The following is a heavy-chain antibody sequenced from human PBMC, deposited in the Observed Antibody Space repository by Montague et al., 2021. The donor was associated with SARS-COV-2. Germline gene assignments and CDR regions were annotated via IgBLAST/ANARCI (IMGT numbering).Heavy chain of an antibody. V-gene: IGHV3-7*01. J-gene: IGHJ5*02. CDR3: ARAVNDYCSGGSCYSFTWFDP. Sequence: SLRLSCAASGFTFSSYWVSWVRQAPGKGLEWVANIKQDGSEKYYVDSVKGRFTISRDNAKNSLYLQMNSLRAEDTAVYYCARAVNDYCSGGSCYSFTWFDPWGQGTLVTVSS. CDR1: GFTFSSYW. D-gene: IGHD2-15*01. CDR2: IKQDGSEK.